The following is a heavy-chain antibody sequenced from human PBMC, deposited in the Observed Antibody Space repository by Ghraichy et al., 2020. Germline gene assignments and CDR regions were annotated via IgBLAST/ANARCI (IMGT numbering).Heavy chain of an antibody. J-gene: IGHJ6*02. CDR2: FDPEDGET. CDR3: ATTRGEESIPGESHYYYGMDV. Sequence: ASVKVSCKVSGYTLTELSMHWVRQAPGKGLEWMGGFDPEDGETIYAQKFQGRVTMTEDTSTDTAYMELSSLRSEDTAVYYCATTRGEESIPGESHYYYGMDVWGQGTTVTVSS. CDR1: GYTLTELS. D-gene: IGHD3-10*01. V-gene: IGHV1-24*01.